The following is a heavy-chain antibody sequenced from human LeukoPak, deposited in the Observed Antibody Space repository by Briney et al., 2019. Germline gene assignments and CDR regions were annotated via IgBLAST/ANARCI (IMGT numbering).Heavy chain of an antibody. J-gene: IGHJ6*03. V-gene: IGHV3-7*01. D-gene: IGHD6-6*01. Sequence: PGESLRLSCAAHGFTFSSYRMSWVRQAPGKGLEWVANIKQDGSEKYYVDSVKGRFTISRDNAKNSLYLQMNSLRAEDTAVYYCAREGLSSSASYYYYYMDVWGKGTTVTVSS. CDR3: AREGLSSSASYYYYYMDV. CDR2: IKQDGSEK. CDR1: GFTFSSYR.